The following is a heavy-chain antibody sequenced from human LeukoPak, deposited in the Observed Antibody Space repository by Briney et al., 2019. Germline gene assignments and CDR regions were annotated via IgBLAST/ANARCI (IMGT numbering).Heavy chain of an antibody. Sequence: GRSLRLSCAASGFTFSSYGMHWVRQAPGKGLEWVAVIWYDGSNKYYADSVKGRFTTSRDNSKNTLYLQMNSLRAEDTAVYYCARGDDYYGSGSPPSYWGQGTLVTVSS. CDR1: GFTFSSYG. D-gene: IGHD3-10*01. V-gene: IGHV3-33*01. CDR3: ARGDDYYGSGSPPSY. CDR2: IWYDGSNK. J-gene: IGHJ4*02.